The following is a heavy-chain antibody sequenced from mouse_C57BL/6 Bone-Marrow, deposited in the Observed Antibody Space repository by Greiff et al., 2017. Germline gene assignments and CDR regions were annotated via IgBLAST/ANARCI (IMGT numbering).Heavy chain of an antibody. Sequence: EVKVEESGGGLVKPGGSLKLSCAASGFTFSDYGMHWVRQAPEKGLEWVAYISSGSSTIYYADTVKGRFTISRDNAKNTLFLQMTSLRSEDTAMYYCARDWVDYWGQGTTLTVSS. D-gene: IGHD4-1*01. CDR2: ISSGSSTI. CDR1: GFTFSDYG. J-gene: IGHJ2*01. CDR3: ARDWVDY. V-gene: IGHV5-17*01.